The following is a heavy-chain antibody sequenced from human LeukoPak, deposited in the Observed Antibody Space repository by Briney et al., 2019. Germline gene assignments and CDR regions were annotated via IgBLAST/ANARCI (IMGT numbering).Heavy chain of an antibody. CDR3: ARPTSGYSSGWYDY. CDR2: INPNSGGT. V-gene: IGHV1-2*04. Sequence: GESLKISCKGSGYTFTGYYMHWVRQAPGQGLEWMGWINPNSGGTNYAQKFQGWVTMTRDTSISTAYMELSRLRSDDTAVYYCARPTSGYSSGWYDYWGQGTLVTVSS. CDR1: GYTFTGYY. J-gene: IGHJ4*02. D-gene: IGHD6-19*01.